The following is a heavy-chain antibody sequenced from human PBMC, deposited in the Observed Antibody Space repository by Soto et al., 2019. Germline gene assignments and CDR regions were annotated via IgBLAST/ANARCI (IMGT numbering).Heavy chain of an antibody. CDR2: IRSKANSYAT. J-gene: IGHJ3*02. CDR1: GVTFCGSA. V-gene: IGHV3-73*01. Sequence: GGSLRLSCAASGVTFCGSAMHWVRQASGKGLEWVGRIRSKANSYATAYAASVKGRFTISRDDSKNTAYLQMNSLKTEDTAVYYCTRLVQDDIWGQGTMVTVSS. CDR3: TRLVQDDI.